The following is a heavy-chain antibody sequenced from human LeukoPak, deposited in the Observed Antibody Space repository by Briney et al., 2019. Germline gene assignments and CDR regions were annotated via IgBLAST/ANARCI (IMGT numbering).Heavy chain of an antibody. CDR1: GFTFSGYS. Sequence: GGSLRLSCAASGFTFSGYSMNWVRQAPGKGLEWVSSIDTSTTYMTYADSVKGRFTISRDNARNTLYLQMNSLRAGDTAVYYCAREAGTGERWYFDLWGRSTLVTVSS. V-gene: IGHV3-21*01. CDR2: IDTSTTYM. CDR3: AREAGTGERWYFDL. J-gene: IGHJ2*01. D-gene: IGHD7-27*01.